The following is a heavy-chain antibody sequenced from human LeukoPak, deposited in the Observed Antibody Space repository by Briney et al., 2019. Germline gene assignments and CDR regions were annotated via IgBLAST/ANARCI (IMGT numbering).Heavy chain of an antibody. CDR3: ARGEGIQLPYYFDY. V-gene: IGHV4-34*01. J-gene: IGHJ4*02. Sequence: PSETLSLTCGVYGGSFSGYYWSWIRQPPGKGLEWIGEINHSGSTNYNPSLKSRVTISVDTSKNQFSLKLSSVTAADTAVYYCARGEGIQLPYYFDYWGQGTLVTVSS. D-gene: IGHD5-18*01. CDR1: GGSFSGYY. CDR2: INHSGST.